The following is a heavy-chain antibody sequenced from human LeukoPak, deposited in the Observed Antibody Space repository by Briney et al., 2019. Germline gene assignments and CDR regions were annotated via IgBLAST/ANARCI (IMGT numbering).Heavy chain of an antibody. CDR3: ARGYSYYYYFDY. CDR2: ISYDGSNK. Sequence: GGSLRLSCAASGFTFSSYAMHWVRQAPGKWLEWVAVISYDGSNKYYADSVKGRFTISRDNSKNTLYLQMNSLRAEDTAVYYCARGYSYYYYFDYWGQGTLVTVSS. CDR1: GFTFSSYA. J-gene: IGHJ4*02. D-gene: IGHD5-18*01. V-gene: IGHV3-30-3*01.